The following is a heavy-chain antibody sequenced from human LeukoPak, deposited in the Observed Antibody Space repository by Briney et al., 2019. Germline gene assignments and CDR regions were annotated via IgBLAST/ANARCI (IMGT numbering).Heavy chain of an antibody. D-gene: IGHD1-1*01. CDR2: ISSLSGTR. CDR3: VRESGTESWSVYMDV. V-gene: IGHV3-48*01. Sequence: PGGSLRLSCAASGFTVGSYSMNWVRQAPGKGLEWDSFISSLSGTREYADSVKGRFTISRDNAKKTLYLQMNSLRAEDTAVYYCVRESGTESWSVYMDVWGKGTTVTVSS. CDR1: GFTVGSYS. J-gene: IGHJ6*03.